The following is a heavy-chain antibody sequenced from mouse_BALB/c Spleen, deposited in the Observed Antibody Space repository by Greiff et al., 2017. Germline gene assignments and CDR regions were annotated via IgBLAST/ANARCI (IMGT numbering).Heavy chain of an antibody. J-gene: IGHJ2*01. V-gene: IGHV14-1*02. CDR1: GFNIKDYY. Sequence: VHVKQSGAELVRPGALVKLSCKASGFNIKDYYMHWVKQRPEQGLEWIGWIDPENGNTIYDPKFQGKASITADTSSNTAYLQLSSLTSEDTAVYYCAYYYYGSKAFDYWGQGTTLTVSA. CDR3: AYYYYGSKAFDY. CDR2: IDPENGNT. D-gene: IGHD1-1*01.